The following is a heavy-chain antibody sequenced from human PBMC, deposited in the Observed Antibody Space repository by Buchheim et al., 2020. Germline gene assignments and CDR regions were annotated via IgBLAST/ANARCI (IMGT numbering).Heavy chain of an antibody. CDR3: ARDETPAYYYGSGTYYPD. Sequence: QVHLQESGPGLVQPSQTLSLTCTVSGGSISRGDYYWSWIRQPPGKGLEWIGYIYYSGSTYYNPSLKSRVTISVNTSKNQLSLKLSSVTAADTAVYYCARDETPAYYYGSGTYYPDWGQGTL. V-gene: IGHV4-30-4*01. CDR1: GGSISRGDYY. D-gene: IGHD3-10*01. J-gene: IGHJ4*02. CDR2: IYYSGST.